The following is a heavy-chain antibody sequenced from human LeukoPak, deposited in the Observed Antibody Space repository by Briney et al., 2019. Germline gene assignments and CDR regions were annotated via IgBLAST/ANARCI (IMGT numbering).Heavy chain of an antibody. Sequence: GGSLRLSCAASGFTFSTYWMGWVRQAPGKGLEWVADIKEDGSDTYSVDSVKDRFTISRDNAKNSLYLQMNSLRAEDTAVYYCARGNYHAMDVWGQGTTVTVSS. CDR2: IKEDGSDT. CDR1: GFTFSTYW. V-gene: IGHV3-7*01. J-gene: IGHJ6*02. CDR3: ARGNYHAMDV.